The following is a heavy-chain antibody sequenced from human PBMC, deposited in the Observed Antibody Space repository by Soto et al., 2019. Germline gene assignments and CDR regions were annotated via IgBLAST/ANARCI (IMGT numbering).Heavy chain of an antibody. CDR2: VYYTGGT. D-gene: IGHD6-13*01. CDR3: ARGVGGSGTSDFDY. Sequence: SETLSLTCTVSGGSISSYYWSWIRQSPGKGLEWIGFVYYTGGTNYNPSLKSRVTISVDTSKNQFSLNLSSVTAADTAVYFCARGVGGSGTSDFDYWGQGTLVTVSS. J-gene: IGHJ4*02. CDR1: GGSISSYY. V-gene: IGHV4-59*01.